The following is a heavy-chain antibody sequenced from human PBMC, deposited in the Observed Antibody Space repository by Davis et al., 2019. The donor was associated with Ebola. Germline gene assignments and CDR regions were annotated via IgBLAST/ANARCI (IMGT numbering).Heavy chain of an antibody. CDR1: GFTFSSYG. J-gene: IGHJ6*02. Sequence: GESLKISCAASGFTFSSYGMHWVRQAPGKGLEWVAVIWYDGSNKYYADSVKGRFTISRDNAKNSLYLQMNSLRAEDTAVYYCARDSFNGDYIWGSYRYGMDVWGQGTTVTVSS. D-gene: IGHD3-16*02. CDR2: IWYDGSNK. CDR3: ARDSFNGDYIWGSYRYGMDV. V-gene: IGHV3-33*01.